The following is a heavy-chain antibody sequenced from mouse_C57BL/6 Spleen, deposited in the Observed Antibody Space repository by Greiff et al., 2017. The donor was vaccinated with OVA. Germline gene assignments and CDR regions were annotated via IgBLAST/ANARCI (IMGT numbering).Heavy chain of an antibody. CDR2: IDPSGSYT. CDR1: GYTFTSYW. Sequence: QVQLQQPGAELVKPGASVKLSCKASGYTFTSYWMQWVKQRPGQGLEWIGEIDPSGSYTNYNQKFKGKATLTVDTPSSTAYMQLSSLTSEDSAVYYWARSLGDYGSSPWFAYWGQGTLVTVSA. D-gene: IGHD1-1*01. V-gene: IGHV1-50*01. J-gene: IGHJ3*01. CDR3: ARSLGDYGSSPWFAY.